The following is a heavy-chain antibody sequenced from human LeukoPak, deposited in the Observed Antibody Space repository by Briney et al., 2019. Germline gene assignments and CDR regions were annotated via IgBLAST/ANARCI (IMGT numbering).Heavy chain of an antibody. V-gene: IGHV7-4-1*02. CDR3: ARSVSTVVVPAAMSFDY. J-gene: IGHJ4*02. CDR1: GYTFTSYA. D-gene: IGHD2-2*01. Sequence: ASVKVSCKASGYTFTSYAMNWVRQAPGQGLEWMGWINTNTGNPTYAQGFTGRFVFSLDTSVSTAYLQISSLKAEDTAVYYCARSVSTVVVPAAMSFDYWGQGTLVTVSS. CDR2: INTNTGNP.